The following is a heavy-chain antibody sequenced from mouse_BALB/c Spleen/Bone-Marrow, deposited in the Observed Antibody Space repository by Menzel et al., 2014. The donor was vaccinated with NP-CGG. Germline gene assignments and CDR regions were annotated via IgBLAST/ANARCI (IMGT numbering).Heavy chain of an antibody. D-gene: IGHD4-1*01. J-gene: IGHJ4*01. CDR3: ARWESYARDY. CDR1: GFNIKDTY. Sequence: EVQLQQSGAELVKPGASVKLSCTASGFNIKDTYMHWVKQRPEQGLEWIGRIDPANGNTKYDPKFQGKATITADTSSNPASLQLSSRTSEDTAVFSCARWESYARDYWGQGPPVTVSS. CDR2: IDPANGNT. V-gene: IGHV14-3*02.